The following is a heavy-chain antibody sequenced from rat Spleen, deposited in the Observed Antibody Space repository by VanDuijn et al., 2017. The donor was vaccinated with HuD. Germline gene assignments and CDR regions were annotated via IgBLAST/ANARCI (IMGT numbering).Heavy chain of an antibody. J-gene: IGHJ2*01. CDR1: GFSLTSYG. V-gene: IGHV2S8*01. CDR3: ARLCDNYGGYEDY. Sequence: QVQLKESGPGLVQPSRTLSLTCTVSGFSLTSYGVSWVRQPPGKGLEWIAAIWSGGSTYYNSALKSRLSISRDTSKSQVLLKMNSLQTEDTAMYFCARLCDNYGGYEDYWGQGVMVTVSS. CDR2: IWSGGST. D-gene: IGHD1-11*01.